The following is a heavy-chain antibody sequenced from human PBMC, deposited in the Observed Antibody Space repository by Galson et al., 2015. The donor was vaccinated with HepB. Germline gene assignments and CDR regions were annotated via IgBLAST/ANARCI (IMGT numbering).Heavy chain of an antibody. CDR1: GFTFSSYE. Sequence: SLRLSCAASGFTFSSYEMNWVRQAPGKGLEWVSYISSSGSTIYYADSVKGRFTISRDNAKNSLYLQMNSLRAEDTAVYYCARGVGIVATAEGRFDPWGQGTLVTVSS. CDR2: ISSSGSTI. V-gene: IGHV3-48*03. CDR3: ARGVGIVATAEGRFDP. D-gene: IGHD5-12*01. J-gene: IGHJ5*02.